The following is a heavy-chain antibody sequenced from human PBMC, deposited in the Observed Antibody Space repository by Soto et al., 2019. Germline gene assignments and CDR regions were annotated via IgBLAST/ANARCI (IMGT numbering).Heavy chain of an antibody. V-gene: IGHV3-23*01. Sequence: EVQLLESGGNLVQPGGSLRLSCAASGLIFSDYAMSWVRQAPGKGLECVACISGSGGDTFYADSVKGRFTISRDNSKNTLSLHMNSLRVDDTGVYFCAKDRFGIVGPVDYWGQGTLVTGSS. D-gene: IGHD1-26*01. CDR2: ISGSGGDT. CDR3: AKDRFGIVGPVDY. J-gene: IGHJ4*02. CDR1: GLIFSDYA.